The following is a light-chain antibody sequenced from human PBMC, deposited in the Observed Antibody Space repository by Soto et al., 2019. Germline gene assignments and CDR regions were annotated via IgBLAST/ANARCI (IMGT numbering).Light chain of an antibody. CDR3: QQYNSYPLT. CDR2: ASS. CDR1: QSVSTY. Sequence: DIQMTQSPSSLSASVGDRVNITCRASQSVSTYLHWYRQKAGKAPELLIYASSNLHSGVPSRFSGSGSGTDFTLTISSLQPDDFATYYCQQYNSYPLTFGQGTKVDIK. J-gene: IGKJ1*01. V-gene: IGKV1-16*01.